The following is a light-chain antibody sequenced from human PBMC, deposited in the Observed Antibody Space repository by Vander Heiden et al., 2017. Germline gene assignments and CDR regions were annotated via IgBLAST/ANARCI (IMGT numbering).Light chain of an antibody. CDR2: EDN. CDR1: SGSIASNY. V-gene: IGLV6-57*02. J-gene: IGLJ7*01. CDR3: QSYDSSNHAV. Sequence: NFMLTQPHSVSDSPVKTVTLSCTGSSGSIASNYVQWYQQRPGSAPTTVIYEDNQRPAGVPDRFSGSIDSSSNSASLTISGLKTEDEADYYCQSYDSSNHAVFGGGTQLTVL.